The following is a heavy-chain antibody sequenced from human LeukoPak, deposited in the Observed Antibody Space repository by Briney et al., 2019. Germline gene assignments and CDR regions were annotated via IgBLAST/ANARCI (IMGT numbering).Heavy chain of an antibody. CDR2: ISYDGSNK. V-gene: IGHV3-30-3*01. CDR3: ARAVEYLPLDY. J-gene: IGHJ4*02. Sequence: PGGSLRLSCAASGFTFSSYAMHWVRQAPGKGLEWVAVISYDGSNKYYADSVKGRFTISRDNSKNTLYLQMNSLRAEDTAVYYCARAVEYLPLDYWGQGTLVAVSS. D-gene: IGHD2/OR15-2a*01. CDR1: GFTFSSYA.